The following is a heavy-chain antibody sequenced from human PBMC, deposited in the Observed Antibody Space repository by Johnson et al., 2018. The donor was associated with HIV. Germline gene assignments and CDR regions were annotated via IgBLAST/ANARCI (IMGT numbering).Heavy chain of an antibody. CDR2: LSYDGINK. D-gene: IGHD3-22*01. CDR3: GRDYDYDNSDQSGIDVFDV. CDR1: GFTFGDSA. V-gene: IGHV3-30-3*01. J-gene: IGHJ3*01. Sequence: QVQLVESGGGVVQSGRSLRLSCAASGFTFGDSAIHWVRQAPGKGLEWVAVLSYDGINKYYADSVKGRFTISRDNSENTAYLQMNGLTVEDTAMYYCGRDYDYDNSDQSGIDVFDVWGQGTKVTVSS.